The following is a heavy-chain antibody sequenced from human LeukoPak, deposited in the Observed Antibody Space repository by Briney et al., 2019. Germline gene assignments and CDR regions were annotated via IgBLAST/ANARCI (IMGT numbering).Heavy chain of an antibody. V-gene: IGHV3-9*01. CDR2: ISWNSGSI. CDR3: AKDRGQSIAARPMYYYYYGMDV. J-gene: IGHJ6*02. D-gene: IGHD6-6*01. Sequence: PGRSLRLSCAASGFTFDDYAMHWVRQAPGKGLEWVSGISWNSGSIGYADSVKGRFTISRDNAKNSLYLQMNSLRAEDTALYYCAKDRGQSIAARPMYYYYYGMDVWGQGTTVTVSS. CDR1: GFTFDDYA.